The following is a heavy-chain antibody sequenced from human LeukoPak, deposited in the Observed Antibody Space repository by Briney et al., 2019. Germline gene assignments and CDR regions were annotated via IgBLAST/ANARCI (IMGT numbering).Heavy chain of an antibody. CDR3: AREQIVGTRTSYWDAFVI. V-gene: IGHV3-11*01. J-gene: IGHJ3*02. CDR1: GFTFSDYY. CDR2: ISGSGSSI. D-gene: IGHD1-26*01. Sequence: GGSLRISCAASGFTFSDYYTTWIRQAPGKGLDWVSYISGSGSSIYYADSVKGRFTISRDNAKNSLYLQMNSLRAEDTAVYYCAREQIVGTRTSYWDAFVIWGQGTMVTVSS.